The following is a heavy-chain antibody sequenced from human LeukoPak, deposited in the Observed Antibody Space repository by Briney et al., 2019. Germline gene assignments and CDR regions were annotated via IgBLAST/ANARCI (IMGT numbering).Heavy chain of an antibody. CDR2: ISSSGSTI. V-gene: IGHV3-11*01. D-gene: IGHD1-26*01. CDR1: GFTFSDYY. Sequence: GGSLRLSCAASGFTFSDYYMSWIRQAPGKGLEWVSYISSSGSTIYYADSVKGRFTISRDNAKNSLYLQMNSLRTEDTAVYYCARDRSYDYYFDYWGQGTLVTVSS. J-gene: IGHJ4*02. CDR3: ARDRSYDYYFDY.